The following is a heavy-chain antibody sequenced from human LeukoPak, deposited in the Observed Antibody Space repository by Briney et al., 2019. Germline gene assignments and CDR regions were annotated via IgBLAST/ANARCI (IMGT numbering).Heavy chain of an antibody. CDR2: ISSGSTYT. V-gene: IGHV3-11*06. D-gene: IGHD5-18*01. J-gene: IGHJ1*01. CDR1: GFTFTDHY. CDR3: ARRFSYGYEYFQH. Sequence: PGGSLRLSCAASGFTFTDHYMSWIRQAPGKGLEWVSYISSGSTYTNYADSVKGRFTISRDNAKNSLYLQMNSLRAEDTAVYYCARRFSYGYEYFQHWGQGTLVTVSS.